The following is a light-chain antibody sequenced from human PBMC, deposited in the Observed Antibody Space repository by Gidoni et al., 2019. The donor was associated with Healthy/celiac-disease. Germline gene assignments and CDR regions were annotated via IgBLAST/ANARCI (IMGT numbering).Light chain of an antibody. V-gene: IGLV1-47*01. Sequence: QSVLTQPPSASGTPGQRVTISCSGSSSNIGSNYVSWYQQLPGTAPKLLIHRNNQRTSGVPDRFSGSKSGTSASLAISGLRSEDEADYYCAAWDDSLSGPNWVFGGGTKLTVL. J-gene: IGLJ3*02. CDR1: SSNIGSNY. CDR2: RNN. CDR3: AAWDDSLSGPNWV.